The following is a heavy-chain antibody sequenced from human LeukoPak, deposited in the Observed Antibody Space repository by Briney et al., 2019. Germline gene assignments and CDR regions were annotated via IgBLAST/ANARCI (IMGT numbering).Heavy chain of an antibody. J-gene: IGHJ4*02. D-gene: IGHD2-15*01. CDR1: GFTFSSYA. V-gene: IGHV3-30-3*01. Sequence: PGGSLRLSCAASGFTFSSYAMHWVRQAPVKGLEWVAVISYDGSNKYYADSVKGRFTISRDNSKNTLYLQMNSLRAEDTAVYYCARDGGGGYDPNCSGGSCYPFHFAYWGQGTLVTVSS. CDR3: ARDGGGGYDPNCSGGSCYPFHFAY. CDR2: ISYDGSNK.